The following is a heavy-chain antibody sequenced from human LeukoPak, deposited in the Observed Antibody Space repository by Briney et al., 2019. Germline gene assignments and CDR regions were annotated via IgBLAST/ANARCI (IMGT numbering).Heavy chain of an antibody. Sequence: SETLSLTCAVYGGSFSGYYWSWIRQPPGKGLEWIGEINHSGSTNYNPSLKSRVTISVDTSKNQFSLKLSSVTAAGTAVYYCARVNGEVDAFDIWGQGTMVTVSS. CDR3: ARVNGEVDAFDI. J-gene: IGHJ3*02. V-gene: IGHV4-34*01. CDR2: INHSGST. D-gene: IGHD3-10*01. CDR1: GGSFSGYY.